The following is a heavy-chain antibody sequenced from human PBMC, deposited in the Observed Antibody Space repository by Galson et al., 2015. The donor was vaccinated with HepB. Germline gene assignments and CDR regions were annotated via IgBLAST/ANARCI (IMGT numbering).Heavy chain of an antibody. V-gene: IGHV3-33*01. CDR2: IWYDGSNK. D-gene: IGHD3-22*01. Sequence: SLRLSCAASGFTFSSYGMHWVRQAPGKGLEWVAVIWYDGSNKYYADSVKGRFTISRDNSKNTLYLQMNSLRAEDTAVYYCKSMIVVVTKPHDAFDIWGQGTMVTVSS. CDR3: KSMIVVVTKPHDAFDI. CDR1: GFTFSSYG. J-gene: IGHJ3*02.